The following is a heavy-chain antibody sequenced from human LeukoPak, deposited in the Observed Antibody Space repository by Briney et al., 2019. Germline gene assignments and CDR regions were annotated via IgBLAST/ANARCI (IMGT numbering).Heavy chain of an antibody. D-gene: IGHD3-3*01. CDR2: ISSSSSSI. CDR3: ARGSAFCFDS. Sequence: GGSLRLSCAASGITFSTYTMNWVRQAPGKGLEWVSYISSSSSSIYYADSVKGRFTISRDNANNSLYLQMNSLRAEDTAMYFRARGSAFCFDSWGQGTLVTVSS. CDR1: GITFSTYT. J-gene: IGHJ4*02. V-gene: IGHV3-48*01.